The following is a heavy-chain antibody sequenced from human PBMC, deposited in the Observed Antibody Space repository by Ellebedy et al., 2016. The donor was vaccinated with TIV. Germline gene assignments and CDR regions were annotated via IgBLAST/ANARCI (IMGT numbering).Heavy chain of an antibody. D-gene: IGHD6-13*01. V-gene: IGHV1-18*04. CDR3: ARDPGYSSSWYDPNTITYGMDV. J-gene: IGHJ6*02. CDR2: ISAYNGNT. Sequence: AASVKVSCKASGYTFTSYGISWVRQAPGQGLEWMGWISAYNGNTNYAQKLQGRVTTTTDTSTSTAYMELRSLRSDDTAVYYCARDPGYSSSWYDPNTITYGMDVWGQGTTVTVSS. CDR1: GYTFTSYG.